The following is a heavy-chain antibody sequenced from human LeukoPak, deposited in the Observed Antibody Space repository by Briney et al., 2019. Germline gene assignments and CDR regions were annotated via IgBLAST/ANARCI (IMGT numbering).Heavy chain of an antibody. CDR3: ARDGRLYYYYMDV. CDR2: IKPNSGGT. V-gene: IGHV1-2*02. J-gene: IGHJ6*03. CDR1: GYTFTGYY. D-gene: IGHD6-25*01. Sequence: ASVKVSCKASGYTFTGYYMHWVRQAPGQGLEWMGWIKPNSGGTNYAQKFQGRVTMTRDTSISTAYMELSRLRSDDTAVYYCARDGRLYYYYMDVWGQGTLVTVSS.